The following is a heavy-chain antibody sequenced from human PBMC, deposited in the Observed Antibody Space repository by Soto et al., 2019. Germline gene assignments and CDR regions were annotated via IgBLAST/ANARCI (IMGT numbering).Heavy chain of an antibody. Sequence: VQLLESGGGLIQPGGSLRLSCAASGFAFKSYAMSWVRQAPGTGLMWVSTISGTGGTTFYADSVKGRFTISRDNSKNMVYLQMDSLRADDTALYYCTSDPHSAVTTGGWFESWGQGTLVTVSS. J-gene: IGHJ5*01. CDR1: GFAFKSYA. CDR2: ISGTGGTT. CDR3: TSDPHSAVTTGGWFES. V-gene: IGHV3-23*01. D-gene: IGHD4-17*01.